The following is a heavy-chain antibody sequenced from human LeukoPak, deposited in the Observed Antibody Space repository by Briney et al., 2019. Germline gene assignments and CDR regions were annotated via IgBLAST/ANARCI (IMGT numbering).Heavy chain of an antibody. CDR1: GYTFISYN. CDR3: ARGVPLGYCTYGVCYPPYYFDY. J-gene: IGHJ4*02. V-gene: IGHV1-8*01. CDR2: VNPRSGDA. Sequence: ASVKVSCKASGYTFISYNINWLRQATGQGLEWMGWVNPRSGDAGYLQKFQGRPTITRDSSIDTAYMDLSGLNSEDTAVYYCARGVPLGYCTYGVCYPPYYFDYWGQGTLVTASS. D-gene: IGHD2-8*01.